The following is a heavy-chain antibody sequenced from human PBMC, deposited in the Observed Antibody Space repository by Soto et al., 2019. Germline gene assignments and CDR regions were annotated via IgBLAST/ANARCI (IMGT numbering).Heavy chain of an antibody. CDR3: ARLIAAPTGYYYYYMDV. V-gene: IGHV1-58*01. CDR2: IAVGSGNT. D-gene: IGHD6-6*01. CDR1: GFTFSNSA. Sequence: GASVKVSCKASGFTFSNSALQWVRQARGQRLEWLGWIAVGSGNTNYAQKFQERVTITRDMSTSTAYMELRSLRSDDTAVYYCARLIAAPTGYYYYYMDVWGKGTTVTVSS. J-gene: IGHJ6*03.